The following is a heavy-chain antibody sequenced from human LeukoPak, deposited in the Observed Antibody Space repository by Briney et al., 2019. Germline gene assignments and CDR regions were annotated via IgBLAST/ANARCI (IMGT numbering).Heavy chain of an antibody. J-gene: IGHJ6*02. Sequence: PSETLSLTCTVSGGSISSGDYYWSWIRQPPGKGLEWTGYMYYSGSTYYNPSLKSRVTISVDTSKNQFSLKLSSVTAADTAVYYCARVGYYYYGMDVWGQGTTVTVSS. CDR1: GGSISSGDYY. CDR3: ARVGYYYYGMDV. V-gene: IGHV4-30-4*01. D-gene: IGHD3-16*01. CDR2: MYYSGST.